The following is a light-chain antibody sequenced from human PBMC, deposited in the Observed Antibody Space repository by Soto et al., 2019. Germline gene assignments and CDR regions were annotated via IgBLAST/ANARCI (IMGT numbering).Light chain of an antibody. CDR1: QSISIW. J-gene: IGKJ1*01. Sequence: DIQITQSPSTLSASVGDRVTITCRASQSISIWLAWYQQKPGKAPKLLIYDASHLESGVPSRFSGSGSGTEFTLTISSLQPDDFAVYYCQQYNTYWAFGQGTKVDI. CDR3: QQYNTYWA. V-gene: IGKV1-5*01. CDR2: DAS.